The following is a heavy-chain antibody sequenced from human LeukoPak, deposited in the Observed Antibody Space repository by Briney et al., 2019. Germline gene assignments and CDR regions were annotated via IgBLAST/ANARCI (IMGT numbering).Heavy chain of an antibody. Sequence: TGGSLRLSCAASGFTFSSYAMSWVRQAPGKGLEWISYISSSSNTIYYADSVKGRFTISRDNAKNSLFLQMNSLRDEDTAVYYCARASFQRWLQLGGDWGQGTLVTVSS. CDR2: ISSSSNTI. V-gene: IGHV3-48*02. D-gene: IGHD5-24*01. CDR3: ARASFQRWLQLGGD. J-gene: IGHJ4*02. CDR1: GFTFSSYA.